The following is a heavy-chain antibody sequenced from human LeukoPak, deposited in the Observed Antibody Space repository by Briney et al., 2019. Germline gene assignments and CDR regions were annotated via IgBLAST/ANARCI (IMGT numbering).Heavy chain of an antibody. CDR2: ISGSGGST. V-gene: IGHV3-23*01. CDR3: AKDVGYCGSTSCYFSY. Sequence: GGSLRLSCAASGFTFSSYAMSWVRQAPGKGLEWVSAISGSGGSTYYADSVKGRFTISSDNSKNTLYLQMNSLRAEDTAVYYCAKDVGYCGSTSCYFSYWGQGTLVTVAS. D-gene: IGHD2-2*01. CDR1: GFTFSSYA. J-gene: IGHJ4*03.